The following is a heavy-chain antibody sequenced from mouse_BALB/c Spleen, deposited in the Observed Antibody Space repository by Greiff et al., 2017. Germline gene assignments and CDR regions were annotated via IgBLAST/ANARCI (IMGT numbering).Heavy chain of an antibody. J-gene: IGHJ2*01. CDR2: ILPGSGST. CDR1: GYTFSSYW. D-gene: IGHD4-1*01. Sequence: QVQLQQSGAELMKPGASVKISCKATGYTFSSYWIEWVKQRPGHGLEWIGEILPGSGSTNYNEKFKGKATFTADTSSNTAYMQLSSLTSEDSAVYYCARRAGTRYFDYWGQGTTLTVSS. CDR3: ARRAGTRYFDY. V-gene: IGHV1-9*01.